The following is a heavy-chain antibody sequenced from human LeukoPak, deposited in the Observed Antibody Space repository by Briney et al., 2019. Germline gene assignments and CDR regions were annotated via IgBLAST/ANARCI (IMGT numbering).Heavy chain of an antibody. CDR3: AKGSPAPDY. V-gene: IGHV3-23*01. CDR2: ISGNADMT. Sequence: GGSLRLSCVASGFTFSGYGMSWVRQTPGKGLESVSSISGNADMTYYADSVKGRFTISRDNSKNTLYLQMSSLRAEGTAVYFCAKGSPAPDYWGQGTLVTVSS. CDR1: GFTFSGYG. J-gene: IGHJ4*02.